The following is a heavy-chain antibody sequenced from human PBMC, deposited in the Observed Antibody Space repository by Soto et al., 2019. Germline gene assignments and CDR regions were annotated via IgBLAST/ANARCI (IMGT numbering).Heavy chain of an antibody. V-gene: IGHV1-2*04. Sequence: ASVKVSCKASGYTFTGYYMHWVRQAPGQGLEWMGWINPNSGGTNYAQKFQGWVTMTRDTSISTAYMKLSRLRSDDTAVYYCARDHDPGWQPRSYGPGFDPWGQGTLVTVS. D-gene: IGHD5-18*01. CDR2: INPNSGGT. J-gene: IGHJ5*02. CDR3: ARDHDPGWQPRSYGPGFDP. CDR1: GYTFTGYY.